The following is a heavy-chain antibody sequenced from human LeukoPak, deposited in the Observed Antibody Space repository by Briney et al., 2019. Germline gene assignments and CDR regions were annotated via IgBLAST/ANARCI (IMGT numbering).Heavy chain of an antibody. CDR1: GYTFTNYD. J-gene: IGHJ6*03. Sequence: ASVKVSCKTSGYTFTNYDLNWVRQAPGQGLEWMGIINPSGGATSYAQKFQGRVTMTRDTSTSTVYMELSSLRSEDTAVYYCARPTQSYYYMDVWGKGTTVTVSS. V-gene: IGHV1-46*01. CDR3: ARPTQSYYYMDV. CDR2: INPSGGAT.